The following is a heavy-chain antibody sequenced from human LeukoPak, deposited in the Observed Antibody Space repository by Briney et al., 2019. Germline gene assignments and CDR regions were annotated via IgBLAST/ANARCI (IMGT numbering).Heavy chain of an antibody. Sequence: GASVKVSCKASGYTFTSYYMHWVRQAPGQGLEWMGIINPSGGSTSYAQKFQGRVTMTRDTSTSTVYMELSSLRSEDTPVYYCARGPGRPVVVVAATDYWGQGTLVTVSS. CDR2: INPSGGST. J-gene: IGHJ4*02. CDR3: ARGPGRPVVVVAATDY. CDR1: GYTFTSYY. D-gene: IGHD2-15*01. V-gene: IGHV1-46*01.